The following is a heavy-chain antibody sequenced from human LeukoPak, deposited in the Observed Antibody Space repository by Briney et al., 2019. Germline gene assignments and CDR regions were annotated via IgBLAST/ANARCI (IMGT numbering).Heavy chain of an antibody. J-gene: IGHJ4*02. D-gene: IGHD2-2*01. V-gene: IGHV3-23*01. CDR3: ARDRAYPRDQFDY. Sequence: PGGSLRLSCAASGFTFSSYAMAWVRQAPGEGLEWVSTITAAGNVPLYSDCVRGRFTIPRDNSENTVYLQMNGPRVEATARYYCARDRAYPRDQFDYWGQGTVVSVSS. CDR1: GFTFSSYA. CDR2: ITAAGNVP.